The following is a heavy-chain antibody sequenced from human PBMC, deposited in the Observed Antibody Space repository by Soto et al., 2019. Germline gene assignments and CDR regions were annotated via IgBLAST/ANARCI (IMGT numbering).Heavy chain of an antibody. CDR3: ARSYNWNDSDAFDI. CDR1: GGSFCGYY. V-gene: IGHV4-34*01. Sequence: SETLSLTCAVYGGSFCGYYWSWIRQPPGKGLEWIGEINHSGSTNYNPSLKSRVTISVDTSKNQFSLKLSSVTAADTAVYYCARSYNWNDSDAFDIWGQGTMVTVSS. J-gene: IGHJ3*02. D-gene: IGHD1-20*01. CDR2: INHSGST.